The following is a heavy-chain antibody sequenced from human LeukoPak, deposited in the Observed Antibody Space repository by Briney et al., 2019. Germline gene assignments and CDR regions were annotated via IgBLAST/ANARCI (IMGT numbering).Heavy chain of an antibody. D-gene: IGHD5-18*01. CDR1: GDSVSSNSVA. CDR2: TYYRSKWYN. Sequence: SQTLSLTCAISGDSVSSNSVAWNWIRQSPSRGLEWLERTYYRSKWYNDYAVSVKSRITINPDTSKNQFSLQLNSVTPEDTAVYYCARDHARGDRAMREPECYFDYWGQGTLVTVSS. J-gene: IGHJ4*02. V-gene: IGHV6-1*01. CDR3: ARDHARGDRAMREPECYFDY.